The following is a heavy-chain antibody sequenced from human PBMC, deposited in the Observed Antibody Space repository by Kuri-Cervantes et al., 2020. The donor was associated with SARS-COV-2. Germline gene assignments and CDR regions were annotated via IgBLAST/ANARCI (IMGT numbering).Heavy chain of an antibody. Sequence: GGSLRLSCAASGFTFSSYAMSWVRQAPGKGLEWVSSISSSSSYIYYADSVKGRFTISRDNAKNSLYLQMNSLRAEDTAVYYCAREVAAAGYWGQGTLVTVSS. CDR2: ISSSSSYI. CDR1: GFTFSSYA. J-gene: IGHJ4*02. CDR3: AREVAAAGY. D-gene: IGHD6-13*01. V-gene: IGHV3-21*01.